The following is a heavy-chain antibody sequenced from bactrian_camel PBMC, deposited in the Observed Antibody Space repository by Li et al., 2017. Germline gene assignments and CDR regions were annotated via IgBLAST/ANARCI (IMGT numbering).Heavy chain of an antibody. CDR3: AAYEGYACVSGSCCFTQAPGDFDY. J-gene: IGHJ6*01. CDR1: GYSYNNHC. CDR2: RDVDGTT. V-gene: IGHV3S26*01. D-gene: IGHD3*01. Sequence: HVQLVESGGGSVQAGGSLRLSCAGSGYSYNNHCMGWFRQYPGKEREGVAARDVDGTTRYVDSVKGRFTISKDNAKNTLYLQMNSLKPEDTAMYYCAAYEGYACVSGSCCFTQAPGDFDYWGHGTQVTVS.